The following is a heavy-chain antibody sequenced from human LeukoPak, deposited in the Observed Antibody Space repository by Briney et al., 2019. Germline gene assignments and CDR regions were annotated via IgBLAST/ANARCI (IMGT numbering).Heavy chain of an antibody. D-gene: IGHD6-19*01. CDR1: GGSISSYY. CDR2: IYYSGST. V-gene: IGHV4-59*01. CDR3: ARRGSGSWWVFDY. Sequence: SETLSLTCTVSGGSISSYYWSWIRQPPGKGLEWIGYIYYSGSTNYNPSLKSRVTISVDTSKNQFSLKLSSVTAADTAVYYCARRGSGSWWVFDYWGQGTLVPVSS. J-gene: IGHJ4*02.